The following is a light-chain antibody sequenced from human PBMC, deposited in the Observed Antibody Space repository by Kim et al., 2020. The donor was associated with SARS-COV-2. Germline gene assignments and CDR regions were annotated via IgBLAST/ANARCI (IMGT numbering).Light chain of an antibody. CDR1: QSISSN. V-gene: IGKV3-15*01. CDR2: DAS. J-gene: IGKJ1*01. CDR3: QQYNIWPRT. Sequence: VTPGERVTLSCRASQSISSNLAWYQRKPGQAPRLLMYDASTRATGIPARFSGSGSGTEFTLTITSLQSEDFAIYYCQQYNIWPRTFGQGTKVDIK.